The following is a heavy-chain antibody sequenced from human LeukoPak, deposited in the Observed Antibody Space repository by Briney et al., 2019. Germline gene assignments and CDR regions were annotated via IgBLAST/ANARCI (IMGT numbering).Heavy chain of an antibody. J-gene: IGHJ3*02. V-gene: IGHV1-69*04. CDR2: IIPILGIA. Sequence: SVKVSCKASGGTFSSYAISWVRQAPGQGLEWMGRIIPILGIANYAQKFQGRVTITADKSTSTAYMELSSLRSEDTAVYYCARVRVIAAAGDDALDIWGQGTMVTVSS. CDR1: GGTFSSYA. CDR3: ARVRVIAAAGDDALDI. D-gene: IGHD6-13*01.